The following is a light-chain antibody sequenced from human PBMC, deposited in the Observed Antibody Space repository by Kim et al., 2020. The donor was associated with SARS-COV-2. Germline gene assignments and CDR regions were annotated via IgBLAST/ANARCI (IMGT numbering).Light chain of an antibody. V-gene: IGKV1-5*03. CDR1: QRIGTW. CDR3: QQYNRIPGLT. J-gene: IGKJ4*01. CDR2: EAS. Sequence: DIQMTQSPSTLSVSVGDRVTITCRASQRIGTWLAWYQQKPGKAPRLLIYEASNLDSGVPSRFSGSGSGTEFTLTISSLQTDVFTSYYCQQYNRIPGLTFGGGTTVDIK.